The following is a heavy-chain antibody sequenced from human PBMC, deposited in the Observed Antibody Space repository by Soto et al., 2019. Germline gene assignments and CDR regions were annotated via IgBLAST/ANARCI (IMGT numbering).Heavy chain of an antibody. CDR2: IWYDGSNK. CDR1: GFTFSSYG. D-gene: IGHD4-17*01. CDR3: ARSGDYMAY. V-gene: IGHV3-33*01. Sequence: QVQLVESGGGVVQPGRSPRLSCAASGFTFSSYGMHWVRQAPGKGLEWVAVIWYDGSNKYYADSVKGRFTISRDNSKNTLYLQMNSLRAEDTAVYYCARSGDYMAYWGQGTLVTVSS. J-gene: IGHJ4*02.